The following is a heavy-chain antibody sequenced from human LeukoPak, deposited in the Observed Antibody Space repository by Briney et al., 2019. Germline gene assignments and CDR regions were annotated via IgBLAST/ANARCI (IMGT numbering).Heavy chain of an antibody. CDR3: AREPRDVGAHDAFDI. Sequence: PSETLSLTCTVSGDSISSGSYYWSWIRQPAGKGLEWIGRIYTSGSTNYNPPLKSRVTISVDTSKNQFSLKLTSVTAADTAVYYCAREPRDVGAHDAFDIWGQGTMITVSS. V-gene: IGHV4-61*02. D-gene: IGHD1-26*01. J-gene: IGHJ3*02. CDR2: IYTSGST. CDR1: GDSISSGSYY.